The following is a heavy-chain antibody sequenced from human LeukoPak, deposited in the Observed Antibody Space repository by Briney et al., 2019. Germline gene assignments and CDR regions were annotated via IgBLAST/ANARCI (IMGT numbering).Heavy chain of an antibody. J-gene: IGHJ6*03. D-gene: IGHD3-10*01. CDR3: AKSAQDYYGSGSYYYPYYDYFIGV. CDR2: IYYDGNNK. CDR1: GFTFSNYG. V-gene: IGHV3-33*06. Sequence: GGSLRLSCEASGFTFSNYGMQWVRQAPGKGLEWVALIYYDGNNKIYSDSVKDRFTISRDNSKNTLFLQMNSLRAEDSAVYYCAKSAQDYYGSGSYYYPYYDYFIGVWGKGTTVTVSS.